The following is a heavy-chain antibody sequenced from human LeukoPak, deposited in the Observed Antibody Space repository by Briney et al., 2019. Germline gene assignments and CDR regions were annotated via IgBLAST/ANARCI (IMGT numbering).Heavy chain of an antibody. V-gene: IGHV4-38-2*01. CDR3: ARVGVPATLGGY. CDR2: IYHSGST. J-gene: IGHJ4*02. D-gene: IGHD2-2*01. Sequence: TSETLSLTCAVSGYSISSGYYWGWIRQPPEKGLEWIGSIYHSGSTYYNPSLKSRVTISVDTSKNQFSLKLSSVTAADTAVYYCARVGVPATLGGYWGQGTLVTVSS. CDR1: GYSISSGYY.